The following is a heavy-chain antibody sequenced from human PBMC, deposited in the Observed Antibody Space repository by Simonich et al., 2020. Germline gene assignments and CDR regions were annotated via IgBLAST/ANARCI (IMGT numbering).Heavy chain of an antibody. J-gene: IGHJ3*02. CDR2: INPNSGGT. Sequence: QVQLVQSGAEVKKPGASVKVSCKASGYTFTGYYMHWVRQARGQGLEWMGWINPNSGGTNEAQKFQGRVTMTRDTSISTAYMELSRLRSDDTAVYYCARARLYSSSHAFDIWGQGTMVTVSS. CDR1: GYTFTGYY. V-gene: IGHV1-2*02. CDR3: ARARLYSSSHAFDI. D-gene: IGHD6-6*01.